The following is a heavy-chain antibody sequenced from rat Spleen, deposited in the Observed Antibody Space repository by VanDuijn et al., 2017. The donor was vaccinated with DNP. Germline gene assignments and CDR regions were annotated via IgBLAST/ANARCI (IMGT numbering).Heavy chain of an antibody. CDR3: ARHASFYGYNPYWYSDF. CDR2: ISPSGGST. J-gene: IGHJ1*01. D-gene: IGHD1-7*01. V-gene: IGHV5S23*01. Sequence: EVQLVESGGGVVQPGKSLKLSCAASGFTFSNYDMAWVRQAPTKGLEWVASISPSGGSTYYRDSVKGRFTISRDDAQNILYLQMDSLRSEETATYYCARHASFYGYNPYWYSDFWGPGTMVTVSS. CDR1: GFTFSNYD.